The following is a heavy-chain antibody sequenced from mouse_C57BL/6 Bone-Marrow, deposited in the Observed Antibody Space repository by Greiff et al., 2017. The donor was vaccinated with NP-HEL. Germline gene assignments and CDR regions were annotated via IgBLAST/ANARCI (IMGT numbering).Heavy chain of an antibody. D-gene: IGHD1-1*01. V-gene: IGHV14-4*01. Sequence: EVQVVESGAELVRPGASVKLSCTASGFNIKDDYMHWVKQRPEQGLEWIGWIDPENGDTEYASKFQGKATITADTSSNTAYLQLSSLTSEDTAVYYWTTDGSRSYYFDYWGQGTTLTVSS. CDR2: IDPENGDT. CDR1: GFNIKDDY. CDR3: TTDGSRSYYFDY. J-gene: IGHJ2*01.